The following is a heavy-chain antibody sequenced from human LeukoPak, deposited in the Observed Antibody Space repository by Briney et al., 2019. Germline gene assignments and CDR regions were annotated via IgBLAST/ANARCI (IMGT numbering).Heavy chain of an antibody. D-gene: IGHD3-16*01. CDR3: ARDARYDWSVDY. Sequence: SQTLSLTCTVSGGSISSGDYYWSWIRQPPGKGLEWIGYIYYSGSTYYNPSLKSRVTISVDMSKNQFSLKLSSVTAADTAVYYCARDARYDWSVDYWGQGTLVTVSS. CDR1: GGSISSGDYY. V-gene: IGHV4-30-4*01. J-gene: IGHJ4*02. CDR2: IYYSGST.